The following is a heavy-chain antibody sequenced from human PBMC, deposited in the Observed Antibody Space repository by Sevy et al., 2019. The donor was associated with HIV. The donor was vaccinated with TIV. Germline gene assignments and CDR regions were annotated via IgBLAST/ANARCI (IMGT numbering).Heavy chain of an antibody. J-gene: IGHJ4*02. CDR1: GGSISTDLYS. CDR3: ARSSSAYPYHFDY. Sequence: SETLSLTCAVSGGSISTDLYSWNWIRQLPGKGLEWIGYIFHSGNTYYNPSLKSRVTISIDRSKNQFSLNLSSVTAADTAVYYCARSSSAYPYHFDYWGQGTLVTVSS. V-gene: IGHV4-30-2*01. CDR2: IFHSGNT.